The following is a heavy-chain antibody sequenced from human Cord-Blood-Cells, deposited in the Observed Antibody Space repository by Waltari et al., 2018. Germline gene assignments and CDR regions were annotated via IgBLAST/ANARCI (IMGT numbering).Heavy chain of an antibody. D-gene: IGHD5-12*01. Sequence: QVQLVQSGAEVKKPGSSVKVSCKASGGTFRSYAISWVRQAPGKGLEWRGGINPIFSTANYEQKLQGRVTITADESTSTAYMELRSLRSEDTAVYYCARARDGYNYDDFDSCGQGTLVTVSS. CDR3: ARARDGYNYDDFDS. J-gene: IGHJ4*02. CDR1: GGTFRSYA. CDR2: INPIFSTA. V-gene: IGHV1-69*01.